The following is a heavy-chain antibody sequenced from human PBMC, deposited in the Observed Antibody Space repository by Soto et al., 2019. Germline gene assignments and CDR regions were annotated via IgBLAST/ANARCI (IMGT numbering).Heavy chain of an antibody. Sequence: SETLSLTCTVSGGSISSSSYYWGWIRQPPGKGLEWIGSIYYSGSTYYNPSLKSRVTISVDTSKNQFSLKLSSVTAAETAVYYCARPRGRFLSIDYWGQGTLVTVSS. V-gene: IGHV4-39*01. CDR1: GGSISSSSYY. J-gene: IGHJ4*02. D-gene: IGHD3-3*01. CDR3: ARPRGRFLSIDY. CDR2: IYYSGST.